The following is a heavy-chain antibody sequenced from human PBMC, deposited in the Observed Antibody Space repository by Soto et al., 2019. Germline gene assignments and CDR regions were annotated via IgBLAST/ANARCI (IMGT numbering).Heavy chain of an antibody. CDR3: ARDRGPSSGYYPYWFDP. D-gene: IGHD3-22*01. CDR2: IIPIFGTA. CDR1: GGTFSSYA. V-gene: IGHV1-69*12. J-gene: IGHJ5*02. Sequence: QVQLVQSGAEVKKPGSSVKVSCKASGGTFSSYAITRVRQAPGQGLEWMGGIIPIFGTANYAQKFQARVTITADESTSTAYMELSSLRSEDTGVYYCARDRGPSSGYYPYWFDPWGQGTLVTVSS.